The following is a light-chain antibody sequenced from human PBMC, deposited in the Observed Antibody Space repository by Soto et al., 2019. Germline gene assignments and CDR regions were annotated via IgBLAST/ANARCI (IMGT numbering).Light chain of an antibody. CDR2: EVS. J-gene: IGLJ1*01. V-gene: IGLV2-14*01. CDR1: SSDVGNYKY. CDR3: FSYTSSGTYV. Sequence: QSALTQPASVSGSPGQSITISCTGTSSDVGNYKYVSWYQQHPGKAPKLMIYEVSNRPSGVSNRFSGSKSGNTASLTISGLQAEDDNDYYCFSYTSSGTYVFGTGTKVTVL.